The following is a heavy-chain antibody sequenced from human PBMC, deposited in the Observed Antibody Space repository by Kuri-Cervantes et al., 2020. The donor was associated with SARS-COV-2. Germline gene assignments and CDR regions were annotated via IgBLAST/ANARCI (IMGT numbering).Heavy chain of an antibody. Sequence: GGSLRLSCAVSGFTFTSHAMHWVRQAPGKGLEWVAVISYDGSNKYYADSVKGRFTISRDNSKNTLYLQMNSLRAEDTAVYYCAREDLFGSSGWYVPGFDYWGQGTLVTVSS. CDR1: GFTFTSHA. J-gene: IGHJ4*02. V-gene: IGHV3-30-3*01. CDR3: AREDLFGSSGWYVPGFDY. D-gene: IGHD6-19*01. CDR2: ISYDGSNK.